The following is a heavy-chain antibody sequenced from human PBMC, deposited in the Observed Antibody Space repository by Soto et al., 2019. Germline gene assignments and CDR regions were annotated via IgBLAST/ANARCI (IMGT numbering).Heavy chain of an antibody. CDR1: GGTFSSSA. J-gene: IGHJ5*02. D-gene: IGHD3-3*01. CDR3: ARSPIDDDYDLWSGQRFDP. CDR2: IIPICGPS. Sequence: SVRVSCKASGGTFSSSAINWVRQAPGQGLEWMGGIIPICGPSNYAQKFRGRGTHSADESMNTGYLELRGRRSEDTAVLYCARSPIDDDYDLWSGQRFDPWGQGTLVAVSS. V-gene: IGHV1-69*13.